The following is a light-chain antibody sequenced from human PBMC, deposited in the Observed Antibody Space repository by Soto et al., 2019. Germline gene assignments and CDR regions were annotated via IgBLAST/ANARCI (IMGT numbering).Light chain of an antibody. J-gene: IGKJ2*01. V-gene: IGKV3D-15*01. CDR2: AAS. Sequence: ETVMTQSPATLSVSPGERATLSCRASQSISTHLAWYQQKPGQTPRVLIYAASKRAAGTPDRFSGSGSGTDFSLTISRLEPEDFAVYYCHQYDNAPQTFGQGTKVDIK. CDR1: QSISTH. CDR3: HQYDNAPQT.